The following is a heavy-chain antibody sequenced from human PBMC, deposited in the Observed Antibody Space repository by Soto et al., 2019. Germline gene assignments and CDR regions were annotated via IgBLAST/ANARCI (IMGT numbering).Heavy chain of an antibody. V-gene: IGHV1-8*01. CDR2: MNPNSGNT. J-gene: IGHJ3*02. CDR1: SYTFTIYD. Sequence: ASVKXSFNASSYTFTIYDIKSLRHATGQGLEWMGWMNPNSGNTGYAQKFQGRVTMTRNTSISTAYMELSSLRSEETAVYYCARVGDCAEARQRRDFDIWGKGTMV. D-gene: IGHD2-21*01. CDR3: ARVGDCAEARQRRDFDI.